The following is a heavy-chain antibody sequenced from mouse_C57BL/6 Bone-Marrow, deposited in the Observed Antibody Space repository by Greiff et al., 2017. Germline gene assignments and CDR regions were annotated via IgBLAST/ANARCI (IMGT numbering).Heavy chain of an antibody. CDR1: GFSLSAFGMG. J-gene: IGHJ2*01. D-gene: IGHD2-4*01. Sequence: QVTLQVSGPGILQPSQTLSLTCSFSGFSLSAFGMGVGWIRQPSGKGLEWLAHIWWDDDKYYNPALKSRLTISKDTSKTQVFLKIANVDTADTATYYCGRRERLYYDYDVAYWGQGTTLTVSS. V-gene: IGHV8-8*01. CDR2: IWWDDDK. CDR3: GRRERLYYDYDVAY.